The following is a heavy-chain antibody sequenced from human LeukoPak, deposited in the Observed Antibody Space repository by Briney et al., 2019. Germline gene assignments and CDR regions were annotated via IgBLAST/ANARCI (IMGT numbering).Heavy chain of an antibody. J-gene: IGHJ4*02. V-gene: IGHV3-21*06. CDR1: GFTFSSYS. CDR3: ARDRWGYSYGGD. D-gene: IGHD5-18*01. Sequence: GGSLRLSCAASGFTFSSYSMNWVRQAPGKGLEWVSSISSSSSYIYYADSVKGRFTISRDNAKNSLYLQMNSLRAEDTAVYYCARDRWGYSYGGDWGQGTLVTVSS. CDR2: ISSSSSYI.